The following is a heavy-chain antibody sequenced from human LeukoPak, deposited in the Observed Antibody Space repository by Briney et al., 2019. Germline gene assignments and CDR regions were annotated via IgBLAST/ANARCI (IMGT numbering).Heavy chain of an antibody. Sequence: SETLSLACAVYGGSFSGYYWSWIRQPPGKGLEWIGEINHSGSTNYNPSLKSRVTILVDTSKNQFSLKLSSVTAADTAVYYCARGSGDYAGYYMDVWGKGTTVTVSS. CDR2: INHSGST. D-gene: IGHD4-17*01. V-gene: IGHV4-34*01. CDR3: ARGSGDYAGYYMDV. J-gene: IGHJ6*03. CDR1: GGSFSGYY.